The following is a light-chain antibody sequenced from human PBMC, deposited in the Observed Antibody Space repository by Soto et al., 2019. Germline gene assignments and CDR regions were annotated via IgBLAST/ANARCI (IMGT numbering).Light chain of an antibody. J-gene: IGKJ3*01. CDR2: GAS. Sequence: EIVMTQSPATLSVSPGERATLSCRASQRVSSNLAWYKQKPGQAPRLLIYGASTRATGIPARFSGSGSGTEFTLTISSLQSEDFAVYYCQQYNNWPPFTFGPGTKVDIK. V-gene: IGKV3-15*01. CDR3: QQYNNWPPFT. CDR1: QRVSSN.